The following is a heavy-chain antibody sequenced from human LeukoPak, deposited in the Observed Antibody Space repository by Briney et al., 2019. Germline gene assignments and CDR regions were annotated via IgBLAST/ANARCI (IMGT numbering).Heavy chain of an antibody. Sequence: GGSLRLSCAASGFTFDDYAMHWVRHAPGKGLEWVSGIGWNSGNIAYADPVKGRFTISRDNAKNSLFLQMNSLRAEDTALYYCAKGDDYGGNSYFDFWGQGTLVTVSS. CDR2: IGWNSGNI. V-gene: IGHV3-9*01. CDR1: GFTFDDYA. J-gene: IGHJ4*02. D-gene: IGHD4-23*01. CDR3: AKGDDYGGNSYFDF.